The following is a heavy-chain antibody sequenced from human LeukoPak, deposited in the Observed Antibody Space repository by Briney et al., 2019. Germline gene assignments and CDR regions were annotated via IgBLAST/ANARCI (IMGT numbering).Heavy chain of an antibody. CDR1: GLTFSSYA. CDR2: IRDDGTKK. Sequence: GGSLRLSCAASGLTFSSYAMHWVRQAPGKGLDWVAFIRDDGTKKYCADSVKGRFTVSRDNSKNTLYLQMNSLRDEDTAVYYCAKEMNDYVDYFYMDVWGKGTTVTVSS. D-gene: IGHD4-17*01. V-gene: IGHV3-30*02. CDR3: AKEMNDYVDYFYMDV. J-gene: IGHJ6*04.